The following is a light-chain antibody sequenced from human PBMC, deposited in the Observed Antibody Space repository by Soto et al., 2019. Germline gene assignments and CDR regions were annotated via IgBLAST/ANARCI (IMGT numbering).Light chain of an antibody. Sequence: DIQMTQSPSTLSASVGDRVTITCRASQSISSWLAWYQQKPGKAPKLLIYDASSLESGVPSRFSGSGSGTEFTLTISSLQPDDFALYYCQQYGSSPETFGQGTKLEI. CDR3: QQYGSSPET. CDR2: DAS. J-gene: IGKJ2*01. CDR1: QSISSW. V-gene: IGKV1-5*01.